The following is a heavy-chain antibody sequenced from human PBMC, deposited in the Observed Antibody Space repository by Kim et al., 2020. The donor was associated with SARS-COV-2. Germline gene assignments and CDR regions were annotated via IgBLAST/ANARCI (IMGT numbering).Heavy chain of an antibody. J-gene: IGHJ4*02. CDR1: GFIFSTYG. V-gene: IGHV3-64D*06. D-gene: IGHD6-13*01. Sequence: GGSLRLSCSASGFIFSTYGLHWVRQAPGKGLQHVSGINSNGDNTYFADSVKGRFSISRDNSKNTVYLQMSSLRAEDTAVYYCVKGAVGEQLVYFDNWGQGTLVTVSS. CDR2: INSNGDNT. CDR3: VKGAVGEQLVYFDN.